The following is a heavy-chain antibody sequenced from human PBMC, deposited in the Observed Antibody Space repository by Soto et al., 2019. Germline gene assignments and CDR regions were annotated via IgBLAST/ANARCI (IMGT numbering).Heavy chain of an antibody. V-gene: IGHV1-3*04. CDR2: INTDNGNT. D-gene: IGHD2-8*02. CDR3: ASDSTNTWWGSWY. J-gene: IGHJ4*02. CDR1: GYTFTTNS. Sequence: QVQLVQSGAEVKMPGASVRVSCKASGYTFTTNSMHWVRQAPGKRPEWMGWINTDNGNTKYSKEFQDRVTITKDTSARTAYMELSSLGSEDTAIYYCASDSTNTWWGSWYWGPGTLVTVSS.